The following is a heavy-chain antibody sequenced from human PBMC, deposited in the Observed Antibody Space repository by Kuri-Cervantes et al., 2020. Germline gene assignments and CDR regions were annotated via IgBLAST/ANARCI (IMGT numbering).Heavy chain of an antibody. CDR3: ARGLYGDYANWFDP. Sequence: SVKVSCKASGGTFSSYAISWVRQAPGQGLEWMGGIIPIFGTANYAQKFQGRVTITTDESTSTAYMELSSLRSEDTAVYYCARGLYGDYANWFDPWGRGTLVTVSS. J-gene: IGHJ5*02. D-gene: IGHD4-17*01. CDR1: GGTFSSYA. V-gene: IGHV1-69*05. CDR2: IIPIFGTA.